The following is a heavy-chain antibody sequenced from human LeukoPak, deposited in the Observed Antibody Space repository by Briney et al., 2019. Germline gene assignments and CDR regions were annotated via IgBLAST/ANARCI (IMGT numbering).Heavy chain of an antibody. Sequence: GGSLRLSCVASGFTFSSYWMSWIRQAPGKGLEWVANIKGDGSEKYYVDSVKGRFTISRDNAKNSLYLQMNSLRVEDTAVYYCARAIYSSGWYGSGATYYYFDYWGQGALVTVYS. CDR1: GFTFSSYW. CDR3: ARAIYSSGWYGSGATYYYFDY. D-gene: IGHD6-19*01. V-gene: IGHV3-7*04. CDR2: IKGDGSEK. J-gene: IGHJ4*02.